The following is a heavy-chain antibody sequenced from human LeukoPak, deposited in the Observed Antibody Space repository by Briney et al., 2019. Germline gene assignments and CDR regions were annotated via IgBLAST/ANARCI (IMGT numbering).Heavy chain of an antibody. Sequence: GGSLRLSCAASGFTFSRYAMSWVRQAPGKGLEWVSDISCSGGSKYYADSVKGRFTISRDNANNQLYLQMNSLRAEDPAVYYWANEIGSRSWSDPPFFDYWGEGTLVTVSS. D-gene: IGHD1-26*01. CDR2: ISCSGGSK. J-gene: IGHJ4*02. CDR1: GFTFSRYA. V-gene: IGHV3-23*01. CDR3: ANEIGSRSWSDPPFFDY.